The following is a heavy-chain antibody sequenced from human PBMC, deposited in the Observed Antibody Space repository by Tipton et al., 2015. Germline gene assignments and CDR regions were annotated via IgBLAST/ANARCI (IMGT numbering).Heavy chain of an antibody. CDR2: IKQDGSEK. Sequence: SLRLSCATSGFTFSTYWMSWVRQAPGKGLEWVANIKQDGSEKYYVDSVKGRFTISRDNAKNSLYLQMNSLKASDTAIYYCVGSPGGVFDHWGQGTLVTVSS. J-gene: IGHJ4*02. D-gene: IGHD3-10*01. CDR1: GFTFSTYW. V-gene: IGHV3-7*03. CDR3: VGSPGGVFDH.